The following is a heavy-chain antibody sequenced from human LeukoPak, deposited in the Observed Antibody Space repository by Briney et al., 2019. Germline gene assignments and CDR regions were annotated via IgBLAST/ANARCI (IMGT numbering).Heavy chain of an antibody. J-gene: IGHJ4*02. CDR1: GFTFSNHG. CDR3: ARGDGSSSWLSPFDY. D-gene: IGHD6-13*01. CDR2: IWYDGSNK. Sequence: GRSLRLSCAASGFTFSNHGMHWVRQAPGKGPEWVALIWYDGSNKYYGDSVKGRFTISRDNSKNTVYLQMNSLRAEDTGVYYCARGDGSSSWLSPFDYWGQGTLVTVSS. V-gene: IGHV3-33*01.